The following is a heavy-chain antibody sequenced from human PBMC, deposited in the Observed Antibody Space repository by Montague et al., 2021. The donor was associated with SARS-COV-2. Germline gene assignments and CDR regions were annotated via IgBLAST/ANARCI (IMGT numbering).Heavy chain of an antibody. CDR2: INHSGSA. CDR1: GGSFSGYY. Sequence: SETLSLTCAVYGGSFSGYYWSWIRQPPGKGLEWIGEINHSGSANYNPSLKSRVTISVDTSKNQFSLKLCSVTAADTAVYYCARVRYYGSGTSLGMDVWGQGTTVTVSS. D-gene: IGHD3-10*01. J-gene: IGHJ6*02. CDR3: ARVRYYGSGTSLGMDV. V-gene: IGHV4-34*01.